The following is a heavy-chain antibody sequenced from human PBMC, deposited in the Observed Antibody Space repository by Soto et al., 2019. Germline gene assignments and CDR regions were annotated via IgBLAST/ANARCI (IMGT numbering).Heavy chain of an antibody. J-gene: IGHJ6*02. CDR1: GGTFSSYA. CDR3: ATHMTTVGYGYVMDV. V-gene: IGHV1-69*12. Sequence: QVQLVQSGAEVKKPGSSVTVSCKASGGTFSSYAISWVRQAPGQGLEWMGGISPIFGTADYAQKFQGRVTITADESTSTAYMELSSLRSEDTAVYYCATHMTTVGYGYVMDVWGQGTTVTVSS. D-gene: IGHD4-4*01. CDR2: ISPIFGTA.